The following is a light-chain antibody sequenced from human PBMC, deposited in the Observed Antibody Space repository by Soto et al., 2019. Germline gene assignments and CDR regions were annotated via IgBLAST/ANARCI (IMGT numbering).Light chain of an antibody. Sequence: QSALTQPASVSGSPGQSITISCTGTSSDVGSYNLVSWYQQHPGKAPKLMIYEGSKRPSGVSNRFSGSKSGNTASLTISGLQAEDEADYYCCSYAGSSTYVVFGGGTKVTGL. CDR3: CSYAGSSTYVV. CDR1: SSDVGSYNL. J-gene: IGLJ2*01. CDR2: EGS. V-gene: IGLV2-23*01.